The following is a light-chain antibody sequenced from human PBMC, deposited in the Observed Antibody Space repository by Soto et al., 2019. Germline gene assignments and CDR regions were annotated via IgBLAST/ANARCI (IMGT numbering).Light chain of an antibody. CDR1: RSNVGRNA. J-gene: IGLJ2*01. V-gene: IGLV1-44*01. CDR2: ATN. Sequence: QSVLTQPPSASGTPGQTGTISCSGSRSNVGRNAVSWYQQVPGMAPKLLVFATNKRPSGVPDRFSGSASGASASLAISGLQSEDEADYYCAAWDDTLNGPLFGGGTQLTVL. CDR3: AAWDDTLNGPL.